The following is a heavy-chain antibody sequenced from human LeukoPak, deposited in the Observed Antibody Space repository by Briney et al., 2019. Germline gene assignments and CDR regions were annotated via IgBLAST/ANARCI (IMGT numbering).Heavy chain of an antibody. CDR3: ARHDGNWNREFDY. V-gene: IGHV4-59*08. D-gene: IGHD1-1*01. CDR2: IFYSGNT. CDR1: GQSISSYY. Sequence: SETLSLTCTVSGQSISSYYWKWIRQPPGKGLEWIGYIFYSGNTKYNPSLKSRLTISVDTSKNQFSLKLSSVTAADTAVYYCARHDGNWNREFDYWGQGTLVTVSS. J-gene: IGHJ4*02.